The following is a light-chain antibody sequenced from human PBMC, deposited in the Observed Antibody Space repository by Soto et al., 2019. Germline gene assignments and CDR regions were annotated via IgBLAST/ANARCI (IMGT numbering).Light chain of an antibody. CDR1: QSVSRW. Sequence: DIQMTQSPSTLSASVGDRVTITCRASQSVSRWWAWYQQKPGKAPKLLIYNVASLESGVPSRFSGSGSETEFTLTISSLQPDDFATYYCQQYNGYSRTFGQGTKVEIK. CDR3: QQYNGYSRT. J-gene: IGKJ1*01. V-gene: IGKV1-5*01. CDR2: NVA.